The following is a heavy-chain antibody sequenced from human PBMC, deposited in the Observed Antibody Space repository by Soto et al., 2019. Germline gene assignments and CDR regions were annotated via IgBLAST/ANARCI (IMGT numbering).Heavy chain of an antibody. CDR2: IYWNDDK. CDR1: GFSLSTSGVG. J-gene: IGHJ6*02. D-gene: IGHD3-22*01. CDR3: AHRPNYYDSSGYYYSDYYYYGMDV. V-gene: IGHV2-5*01. Sequence: ESGPTLVNPTQTLTLTCTFSGFSLSTSGVGVGWIRQPPGRALEWLALIYWNDDKRYSPSLKSRLTITKDTSKNQVVLTMTNMDPVDTATYYCAHRPNYYDSSGYYYSDYYYYGMDVWGQGTKVTVSS.